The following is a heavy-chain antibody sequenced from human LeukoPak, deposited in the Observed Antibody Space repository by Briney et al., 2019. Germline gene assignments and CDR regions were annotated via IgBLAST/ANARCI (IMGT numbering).Heavy chain of an antibody. Sequence: RGSLRLSCAASGFTFSDYYMSWIRQAPGKGLEWVSYISSSGSTIYYADSVKGRFTISRDNAKNSLYLQMNSLRAEDTAVYYCARVEYYYDSSGYVNWFDPWGQGTLVTVSS. CDR1: GFTFSDYY. CDR3: ARVEYYYDSSGYVNWFDP. J-gene: IGHJ5*02. CDR2: ISSSGSTI. D-gene: IGHD3-22*01. V-gene: IGHV3-11*01.